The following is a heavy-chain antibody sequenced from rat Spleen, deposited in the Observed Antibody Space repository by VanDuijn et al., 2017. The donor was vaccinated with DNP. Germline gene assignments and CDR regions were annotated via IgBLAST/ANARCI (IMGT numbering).Heavy chain of an antibody. Sequence: QVQLKESGPGLVQPSQTLSLTCTVSGFSLTSNSVSWVRQPPGKGLEWIGAIWSGGSTDYNSALKSRLSISRDTSKSQIFLRMDSLQTEDTATYYCARGKNGDNQLGYVMDAWGQGASVTVSS. V-gene: IGHV2-15*01. CDR3: ARGKNGDNQLGYVMDA. J-gene: IGHJ4*01. D-gene: IGHD1-10*01. CDR1: GFSLTSNS. CDR2: IWSGGST.